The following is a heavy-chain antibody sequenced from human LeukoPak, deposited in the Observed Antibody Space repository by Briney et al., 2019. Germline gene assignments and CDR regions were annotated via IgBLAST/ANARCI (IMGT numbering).Heavy chain of an antibody. Sequence: ASVKLSCTASGYTFTGYYMHWVRQAPGQGLEWMGWINPNSGGTNYAQKFQGRVTMTRDTSISTAYMELSRLRSDDTAVYYCARDEAAVGSGSYYSYWGQGTLVTVSS. CDR2: INPNSGGT. V-gene: IGHV1-2*02. CDR3: ARDEAAVGSGSYYSY. CDR1: GYTFTGYY. J-gene: IGHJ4*02. D-gene: IGHD3-10*01.